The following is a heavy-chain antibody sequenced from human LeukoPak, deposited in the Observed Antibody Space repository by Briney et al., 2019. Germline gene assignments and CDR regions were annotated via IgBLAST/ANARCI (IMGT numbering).Heavy chain of an antibody. D-gene: IGHD6-13*01. CDR3: AKDLYSSSWSLDAFDI. CDR2: ISWNSGSI. V-gene: IGHV3-9*01. Sequence: GGSLRLSCAASGFTFDDYAMHWVRQAPGKGLEWVSGISWNSGSIGYADSVKGRFTISRDNAKNSLYLQMNSLRAEDTALYYCAKDLYSSSWSLDAFDIWGQGTMVTVSS. J-gene: IGHJ3*02. CDR1: GFTFDDYA.